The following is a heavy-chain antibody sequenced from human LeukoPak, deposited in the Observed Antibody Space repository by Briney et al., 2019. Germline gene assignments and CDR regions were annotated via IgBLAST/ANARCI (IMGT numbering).Heavy chain of an antibody. J-gene: IGHJ6*03. CDR1: GGSISSSSYY. Sequence: SETLSLTCTVSGGSISSSSYYWGWIRQPPGKGLEWIGSIYYSGSTYYNPSLKSRVTISVDTSKNQFSLKLSSVTAADTAVYYCARVKAYYYCYMDVWGKGTTVTVSS. V-gene: IGHV4-39*07. CDR3: ARVKAYYYCYMDV. CDR2: IYYSGST.